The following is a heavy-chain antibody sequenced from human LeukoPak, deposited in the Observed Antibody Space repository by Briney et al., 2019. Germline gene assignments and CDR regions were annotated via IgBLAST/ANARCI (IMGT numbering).Heavy chain of an antibody. CDR1: GGSISSYY. J-gene: IGHJ4*02. V-gene: IGHV4-59*01. CDR3: ARGPPLLVGEQLVRYFDY. Sequence: TSETLSLTCTVSGGSISSYYWSWIRQPPGKGLEWIGYIYYSGSINYTHSLKSRFTIPVDTSKTKLSLKMSFVTAADTAVYYCARGPPLLVGEQLVRYFDYWGQGTLVTVSS. D-gene: IGHD6-13*01. CDR2: IYYSGSI.